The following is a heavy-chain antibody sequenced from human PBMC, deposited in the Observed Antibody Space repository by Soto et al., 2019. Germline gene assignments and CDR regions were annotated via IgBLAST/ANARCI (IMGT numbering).Heavy chain of an antibody. CDR3: ARSVAVPGAHIDY. V-gene: IGHV4-59*01. CDR1: GGSISGSY. CDR2: VYYTGST. D-gene: IGHD6-19*01. J-gene: IGHJ4*02. Sequence: SATLCLTCSVSGGSISGSYWSWIRHSPGKGLEWLGYVYYTGSTNYSPSLRSRVSISVDTSKNEFSLRLSSVTAADTAVYFCARSVAVPGAHIDYWGQGTQVTVSS.